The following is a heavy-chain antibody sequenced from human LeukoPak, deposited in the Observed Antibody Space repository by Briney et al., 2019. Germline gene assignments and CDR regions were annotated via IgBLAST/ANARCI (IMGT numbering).Heavy chain of an antibody. V-gene: IGHV3-11*01. CDR1: GFTFSDYY. Sequence: GGSLRLSCAASGFTFSDYYMSWFRQAPGKGLEWISYISSSGDTIYYADSVKGRFTISRDNAKNSLDLQMNSLRVEDTALYYCARENHVVFDYWGQGTLVTVSS. CDR2: ISSSGDTI. D-gene: IGHD2-2*01. J-gene: IGHJ4*02. CDR3: ARENHVVFDY.